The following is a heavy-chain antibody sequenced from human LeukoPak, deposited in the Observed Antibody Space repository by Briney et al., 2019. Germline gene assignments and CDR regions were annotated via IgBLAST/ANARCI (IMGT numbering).Heavy chain of an antibody. V-gene: IGHV3-30*02. CDR3: ARDPLDISRWANAFDI. D-gene: IGHD2-2*03. J-gene: IGHJ3*02. Sequence: GGSLRLSCAASGFTFSSYAMHWVRQAPGKGLEWVAFMRYDGSNKYYADSVKGRFTISRDNSKNTLYLQMNGLRPEDTAVYYCARDPLDISRWANAFDIWGQGTMVTVSS. CDR2: MRYDGSNK. CDR1: GFTFSSYA.